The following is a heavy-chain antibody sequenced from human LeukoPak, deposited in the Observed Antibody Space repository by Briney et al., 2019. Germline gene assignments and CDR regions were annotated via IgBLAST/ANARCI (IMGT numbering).Heavy chain of an antibody. J-gene: IGHJ4*02. CDR3: ARVSGLYVGVYYFDY. CDR2: IRTNNGDT. D-gene: IGHD5-12*01. Sequence: ASVKVSCKASGYTFSNYGITWVRRAPGQGLEWMGWIRTNNGDTNYAQRVQGRVTMTTDTSTNISYMELRSLRSDDTAVYYCARVSGLYVGVYYFDYWGQGTLVTVSS. V-gene: IGHV1-18*01. CDR1: GYTFSNYG.